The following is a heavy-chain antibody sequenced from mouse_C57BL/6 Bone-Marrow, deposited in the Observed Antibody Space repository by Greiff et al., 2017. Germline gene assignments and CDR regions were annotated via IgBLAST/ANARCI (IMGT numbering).Heavy chain of an antibody. J-gene: IGHJ2*01. CDR3: ARGAY. CDR1: VYTFTSYW. V-gene: IGHV1-69*01. Sequence: QVQLQQPGAELVLPCSSVKLSCKASVYTFTSYWMHWLKQRPIPGLHWIFEFVPSDSYTNYNQKFKGKSTLTVDKSSSTAYMQLSSLTSEDSAVYYCARGAYWGQGTTLTVSS. CDR2: FVPSDSYT.